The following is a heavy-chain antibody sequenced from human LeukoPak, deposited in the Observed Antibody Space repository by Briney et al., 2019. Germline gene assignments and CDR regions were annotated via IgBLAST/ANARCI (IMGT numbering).Heavy chain of an antibody. CDR3: ARGKGYSGYEIFDY. CDR2: ISYDGNDK. CDR1: GFTFSSYA. V-gene: IGHV3-30*04. Sequence: GGSLRLSCATSGFTFSSYAFYWIRQAPGKGLEWLTLISYDGNDKYYADSVKGRFSISRDNSKSMVFLQMNSLRAEDTALYYCARGKGYSGYEIFDYWGQGTLVTVSS. J-gene: IGHJ4*02. D-gene: IGHD5-12*01.